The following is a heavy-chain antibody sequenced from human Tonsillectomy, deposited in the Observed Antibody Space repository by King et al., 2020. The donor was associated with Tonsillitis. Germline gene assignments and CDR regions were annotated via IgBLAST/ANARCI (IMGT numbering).Heavy chain of an antibody. CDR2: ISSSGSTI. V-gene: IGHV3-11*01. Sequence: VQLVESGGGLVKPGGSLRLSCAASGFTFSDYYMSWIRQAPGKGLEWVSYISSSGSTIYFADSVKGRFTISRDNAKNSLYLQMNSLRAEDTAVYYCARDREGAYCGGDCYTNWFDPWGQGTLVTVSS. J-gene: IGHJ5*02. CDR3: ARDREGAYCGGDCYTNWFDP. CDR1: GFTFSDYY. D-gene: IGHD2-21*01.